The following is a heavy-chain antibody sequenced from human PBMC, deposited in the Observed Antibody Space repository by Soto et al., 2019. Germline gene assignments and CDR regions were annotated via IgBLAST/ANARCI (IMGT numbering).Heavy chain of an antibody. CDR3: ARESYSGYHSYDY. J-gene: IGHJ4*02. V-gene: IGHV4-38-2*02. Sequence: XTLSLLCAVSGXSLSSGGFWGWILQPPVKGLEWTANMYHDGNTNYNPSLKSRVTMSVDTSKNQFSLKLNSVTAADTAVYYCARESYSGYHSYDYWGQGILGTVSS. CDR2: MYHDGNT. CDR1: GXSLSSGGF. D-gene: IGHD5-12*01.